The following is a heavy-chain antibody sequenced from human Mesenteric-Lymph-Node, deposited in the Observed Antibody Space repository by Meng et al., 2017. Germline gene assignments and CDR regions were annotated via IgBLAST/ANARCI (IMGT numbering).Heavy chain of an antibody. CDR1: GGTFSSYA. V-gene: IGHV1-69*06. J-gene: IGHJ5*02. D-gene: IGHD3-10*01. CDR3: AREGTMVTGNWFDP. Sequence: QGRLVQSGAEVKKPGSSVKVSCKASGGTFSSYAISWVRQAPGQGLEWMGGIIPIFGTANYAQKFQGRVTITADKSTSTAYMELSSLRSEDTAVYYCAREGTMVTGNWFDPWGQGTLVTVSS. CDR2: IIPIFGTA.